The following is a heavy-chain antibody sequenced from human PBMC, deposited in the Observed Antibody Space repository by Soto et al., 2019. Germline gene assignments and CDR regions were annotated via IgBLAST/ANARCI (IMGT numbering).Heavy chain of an antibody. D-gene: IGHD6-6*01. J-gene: IGHJ6*02. CDR1: GFSLSNARMG. V-gene: IGHV2-26*01. CDR2: IFSNDEK. Sequence: SGPTLVNPTETLTLTCTVSGFSLSNARMGVSWIRQPPGKALEWLAHIFSNDEKSYSTSLKSRLTISKDTSKSQVVLTMTNMDPVDTATYYCARIPLPSIAARRYYYYYGMDVWGQGTTVTVSS. CDR3: ARIPLPSIAARRYYYYYGMDV.